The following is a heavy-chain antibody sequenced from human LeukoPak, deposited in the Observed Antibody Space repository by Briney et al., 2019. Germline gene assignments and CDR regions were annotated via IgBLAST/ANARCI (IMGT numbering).Heavy chain of an antibody. V-gene: IGHV3-30*04. CDR2: ISYHGSNE. CDR3: ARVHDTTGYYYYFDS. Sequence: GGSLRLSCEASGFTFSTYPMHWVRQAPDKGLEWVAMISYHGSNEYYADSVKGRFTISRDNSKNTLYLQMNNPRVEDTAIYYCARVHDTTGYYYYFDSWGQGTLVTVSS. J-gene: IGHJ4*02. CDR1: GFTFSTYP. D-gene: IGHD3-9*01.